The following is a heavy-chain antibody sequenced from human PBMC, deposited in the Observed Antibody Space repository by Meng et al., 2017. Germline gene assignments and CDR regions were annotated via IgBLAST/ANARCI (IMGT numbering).Heavy chain of an antibody. Sequence: SVQVSCKASGGTFSSYAISWVRQAPGQGLEWMGGIIPIFGTANYAQKFQGRVTITADESTSTAYMELSSLRSEDTAVYYCAREINSYYYDSSGYYVPHWGQGTLVTVSS. D-gene: IGHD3-22*01. CDR3: AREINSYYYDSSGYYVPH. J-gene: IGHJ4*02. V-gene: IGHV1-69*13. CDR1: GGTFSSYA. CDR2: IIPIFGTA.